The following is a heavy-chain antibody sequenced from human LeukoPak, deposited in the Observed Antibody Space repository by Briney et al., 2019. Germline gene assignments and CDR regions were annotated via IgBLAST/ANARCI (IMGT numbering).Heavy chain of an antibody. CDR2: IYTSGNT. V-gene: IGHV4-61*09. D-gene: IGHD3-22*01. J-gene: IGHJ6*03. CDR1: GGSISSASYY. Sequence: PSETLSLTCTVSGGSISSASYYWSWIRQPAGKGLEWIGHIYTSGNTNYNPSLKSRVTISVDTSKNQFSLKLSSVTAADTAVYYCARVERYYDSSGYRSYYYYYMDVWGKGTTVTISS. CDR3: ARVERYYDSSGYRSYYYYYMDV.